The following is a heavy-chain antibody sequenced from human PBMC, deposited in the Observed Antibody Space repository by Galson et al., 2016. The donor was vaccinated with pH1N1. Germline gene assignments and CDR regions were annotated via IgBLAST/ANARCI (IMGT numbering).Heavy chain of an antibody. CDR2: IYTSGST. V-gene: IGHV4-61*02. J-gene: IGHJ4*01. CDR1: GGSISSDSYY. CDR3: ARSLYGYGSGTYELDN. D-gene: IGHD3-10*01. Sequence: TLSLTCSVSGGSISSDSYYWSWIRQPAGKGLEWIGRIYTSGSTNYNPSLNSRVTMSIDTSKSQFSLKLTSVTAADTAVYYCARSLYGYGSGTYELDNWGQGTLVTVSS.